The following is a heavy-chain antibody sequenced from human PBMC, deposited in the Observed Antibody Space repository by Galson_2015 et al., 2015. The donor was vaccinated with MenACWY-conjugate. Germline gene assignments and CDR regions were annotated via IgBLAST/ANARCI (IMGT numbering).Heavy chain of an antibody. CDR2: ISAYNRNT. Sequence: SVKVSCKASDYTLTSSGITWVRQAPGQGLEWMGWISAYNRNTEYAQNLQGRVTMTTDTSTNTAYMELRSLRSDDTAVYFCARDYSLEYVWGSYRYILNYWGQGTLVTVSS. CDR3: ARDYSLEYVWGSYRYILNY. D-gene: IGHD3-16*02. V-gene: IGHV1-18*01. J-gene: IGHJ4*02. CDR1: DYTLTSSG.